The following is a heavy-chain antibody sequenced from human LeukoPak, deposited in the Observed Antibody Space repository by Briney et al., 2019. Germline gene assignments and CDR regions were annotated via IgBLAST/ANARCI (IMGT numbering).Heavy chain of an antibody. V-gene: IGHV1-58*02. CDR2: IVVASGNT. CDR3: AAAPIEMQQRGFDY. D-gene: IGHD5-24*01. CDR1: GFTFTNSA. Sequence: GTSVRVSCKASGFTFTNSAMQWVRQARGQRLEWIGRIVVASGNTKYAQKFQERVTITRDMSTSTAYMELSSLSPEDTAVYYCAAAPIEMQQRGFDYWGQVTLVTVSS. J-gene: IGHJ4*02.